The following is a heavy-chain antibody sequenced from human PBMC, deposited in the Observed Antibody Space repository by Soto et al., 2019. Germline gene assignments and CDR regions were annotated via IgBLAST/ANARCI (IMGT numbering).Heavy chain of an antibody. CDR2: IIPIFGTA. CDR1: GGTFSSYA. D-gene: IGHD6-19*01. V-gene: IGHV1-69*13. J-gene: IGHJ6*02. CDR3: ARDPRKEHWLLRLGYYGMDV. Sequence: GASVKVSCKASGGTFSSYAISWVRQAPGQGLEWMGGIIPIFGTANYAQKFQGRVTITADESTSTAYMELSSLRSEDTAVYYCARDPRKEHWLLRLGYYGMDVRGQGTTVTVSS.